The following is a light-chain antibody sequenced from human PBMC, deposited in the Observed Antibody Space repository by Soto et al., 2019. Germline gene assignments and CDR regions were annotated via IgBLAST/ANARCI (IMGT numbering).Light chain of an antibody. CDR2: GAS. Sequence: ENVLTQSPGTLSLFPGERATLSCTASQSITPNYLAWYQQKPGQAPRLLISGASSRATGIPDRFSGSGSGTDFTLTISRLEPEDFAVYYCQQYGSSPYTFGQGTKVESK. CDR1: QSITPNY. J-gene: IGKJ2*01. CDR3: QQYGSSPYT. V-gene: IGKV3-20*01.